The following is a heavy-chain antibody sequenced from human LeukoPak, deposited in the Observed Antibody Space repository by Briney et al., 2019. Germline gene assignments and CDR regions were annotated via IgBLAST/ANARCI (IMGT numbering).Heavy chain of an antibody. D-gene: IGHD4-17*01. Sequence: GGSLRLSCAASGFTFSDYYMSWIRQAPGKGLEWVSYISSSGSTIYYADSVKGRFTISRDDAKNLLYLDMNSLRAEDTAVYYCARGHTAVTRHFDFWGQGTLVTVSS. J-gene: IGHJ4*02. CDR2: ISSSGSTI. CDR1: GFTFSDYY. CDR3: ARGHTAVTRHFDF. V-gene: IGHV3-11*04.